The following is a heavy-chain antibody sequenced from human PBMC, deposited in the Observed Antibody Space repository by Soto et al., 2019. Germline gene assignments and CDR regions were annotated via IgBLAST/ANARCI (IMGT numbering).Heavy chain of an antibody. CDR3: ARGVYDYVWGSYRHNWFDP. D-gene: IGHD3-16*02. J-gene: IGHJ5*02. CDR2: INHSGST. Sequence: SETLSLTCAVYGGSFSGYYWSWIRQPPGKGLEWIGEINHSGSTNYNPSLKSRVTISVDTSKNQFSLKLSSVTAADTAVYYCARGVYDYVWGSYRHNWFDPWGQGALVTVSS. V-gene: IGHV4-34*01. CDR1: GGSFSGYY.